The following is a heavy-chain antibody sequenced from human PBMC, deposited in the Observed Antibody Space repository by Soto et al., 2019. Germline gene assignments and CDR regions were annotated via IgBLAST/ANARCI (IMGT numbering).Heavy chain of an antibody. D-gene: IGHD1-1*01. CDR1: GFSFRTYG. Sequence: GGSLRLSCAVSGFSFRTYGFHWVRQPPGKGLEWVAVISPKGHSDSVEGRFTISRDNSKDTLYLQMNNLRAEDTAVYYCARDDAFGNENAFDLWGQGTMVTVSS. CDR2: ISPK. V-gene: IGHV3-33*01. J-gene: IGHJ3*01. CDR3: ARDDAFGNENAFDL.